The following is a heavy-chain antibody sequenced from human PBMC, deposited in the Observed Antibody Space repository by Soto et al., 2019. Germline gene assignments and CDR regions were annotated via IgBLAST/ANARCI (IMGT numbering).Heavy chain of an antibody. Sequence: QVQLQESGPGLVKPSQTLSLTCTVSGGSISSGGYYWSWIRQHPGKGLEWIGYIYYSGSTYYNPSLKSRVTISVDTSKNQFSLKLSSVTAADTAVYYRARDVVAAAGTRWFDPWGQGTLVTVSS. J-gene: IGHJ5*02. CDR1: GGSISSGGYY. V-gene: IGHV4-31*03. CDR2: IYYSGST. CDR3: ARDVVAAAGTRWFDP. D-gene: IGHD6-13*01.